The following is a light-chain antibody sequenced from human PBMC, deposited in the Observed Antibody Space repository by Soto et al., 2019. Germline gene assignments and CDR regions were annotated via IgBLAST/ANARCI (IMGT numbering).Light chain of an antibody. J-gene: IGLJ1*01. CDR3: CSYVGARTYV. CDR1: SSDVGGYNY. V-gene: IGLV2-8*01. CDR2: EVN. Sequence: QSVLTQPPSASGSPGQSVTISCAGTSSDVGGYNYVSWYQQYPGKAPKLMIYEVNKRPSGVPDRFSGSKSGNTASLTISGLQAEDEADYYCCSYVGARTYVFGTGTKVTVL.